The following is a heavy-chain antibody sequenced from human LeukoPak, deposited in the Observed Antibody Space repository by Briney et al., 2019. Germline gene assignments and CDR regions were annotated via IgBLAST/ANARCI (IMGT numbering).Heavy chain of an antibody. D-gene: IGHD2-15*01. CDR1: GGSINGYY. J-gene: IGHJ4*02. CDR2: IHYSGST. CDR3: AREGCSGGNCYAFDY. V-gene: IGHV4-59*01. Sequence: SETLSLTCTVSGGSINGYYWSWIRHPPGKGLERIGYIHYSGSTNYNPSLKSRVTISVDTSKNQFSLKLSSVTAADTAVYYCAREGCSGGNCYAFDYWGQGTLVTVSS.